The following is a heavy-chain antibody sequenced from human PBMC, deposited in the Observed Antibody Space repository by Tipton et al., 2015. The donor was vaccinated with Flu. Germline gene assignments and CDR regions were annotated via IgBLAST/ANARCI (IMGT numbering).Heavy chain of an antibody. J-gene: IGHJ6*02. Sequence: SLRLSCAASGFTLSSYGIHWVRQAPGKGVGWVAFMKYDGSQNYYADSVKGRISGSRDHSENTLYVQIKRLRTEDTGVYYCAKDQNRGGDYRDYFYGMDVWGQGTTVTVSS. CDR1: GFTLSSYG. CDR2: MKYDGSQN. CDR3: AKDQNRGGDYRDYFYGMDV. V-gene: IGHV3-30*02. D-gene: IGHD2-21*01.